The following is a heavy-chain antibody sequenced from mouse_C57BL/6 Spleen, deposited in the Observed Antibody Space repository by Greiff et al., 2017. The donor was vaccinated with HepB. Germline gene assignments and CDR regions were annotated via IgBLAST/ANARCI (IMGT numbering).Heavy chain of an antibody. Sequence: EVQGVESGGGLVKPGGSLKLSCAASGFTFSDYGMHWVRQAPEKGLEWVAYISSGSSTIYYADTVKGRFTISRDNAKNTLFLQMTSLRSEDTAMYYCARVYYGNYEGFAYWGQGTLVTVSA. D-gene: IGHD2-1*01. V-gene: IGHV5-17*01. CDR3: ARVYYGNYEGFAY. CDR1: GFTFSDYG. J-gene: IGHJ3*01. CDR2: ISSGSSTI.